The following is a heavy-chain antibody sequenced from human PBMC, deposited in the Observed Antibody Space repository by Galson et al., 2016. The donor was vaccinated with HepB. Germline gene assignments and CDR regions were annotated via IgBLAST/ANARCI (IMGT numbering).Heavy chain of an antibody. J-gene: IGHJ4*02. D-gene: IGHD4-11*01. Sequence: SLRLSCAASGFTFSNYWMSWVRQAPGKGLEWVANLKQDGSEVYYLDSLKGRFTISRDNAENSLYVQMNSVRAEDTDIYYCVRLATTVRYDYWGQGTLVIVSS. CDR2: LKQDGSEV. V-gene: IGHV3-7*03. CDR3: VRLATTVRYDY. CDR1: GFTFSNYW.